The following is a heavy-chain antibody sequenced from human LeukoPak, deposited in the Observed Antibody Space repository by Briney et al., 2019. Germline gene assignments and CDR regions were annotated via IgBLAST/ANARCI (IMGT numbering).Heavy chain of an antibody. V-gene: IGHV1-2*02. D-gene: IGHD3-3*01. J-gene: IGHJ4*02. CDR1: GYTFTGYY. Sequence: ASVKVSCKASGYTFTGYYMHWVRQAPGQGLEWMGWINPNSGGTNYAQKFQGRVTMTRDTSISTAYMELSRLRSDDTAVYYCARDGGSVLRFLHPFDYWGQGTLVTVSS. CDR2: INPNSGGT. CDR3: ARDGGSVLRFLHPFDY.